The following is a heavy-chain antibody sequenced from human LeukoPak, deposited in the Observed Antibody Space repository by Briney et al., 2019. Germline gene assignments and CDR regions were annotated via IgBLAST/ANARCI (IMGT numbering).Heavy chain of an antibody. CDR2: IYTSGST. V-gene: IGHV4-61*02. D-gene: IGHD1-26*01. J-gene: IGHJ6*03. CDR1: GGSISSGSYY. CDR3: ARDPYSGSYSDYYYYYMDV. Sequence: SRTLSLTCTVSGGSISSGSYYWSWIRQPAGKGLEWIGRIYTSGSTNYNPSLKSRVTISVDTSKNQFSLKLSSVTAADTAVYYCARDPYSGSYSDYYYYYMDVWGKGTTVTVSS.